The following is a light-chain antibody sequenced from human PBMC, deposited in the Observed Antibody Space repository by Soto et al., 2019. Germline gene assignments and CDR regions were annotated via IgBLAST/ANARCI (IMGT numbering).Light chain of an antibody. J-gene: IGKJ4*01. CDR3: QQYNNWPFT. CDR2: GAP. CDR1: HSVSSN. Sequence: EIVMTQYPATLSVSLGERATISCMASHSVSSNISWYQPKPGQAPTLRIYGAPTRATGIPARFSGSGSGTEFTLTISSLQSEDFAVYYCQQYNNWPFTFGGGTKVDIK. V-gene: IGKV3-15*01.